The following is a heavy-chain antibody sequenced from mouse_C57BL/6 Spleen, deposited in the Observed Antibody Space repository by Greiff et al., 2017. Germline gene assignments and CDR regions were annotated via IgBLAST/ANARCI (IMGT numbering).Heavy chain of an antibody. V-gene: IGHV5-9*01. CDR3: ARPTYYSNYENYFDY. J-gene: IGHJ2*01. CDR2: ISGGGGNT. D-gene: IGHD2-5*01. CDR1: GFTFSSYT. Sequence: EVQGVESGGGLVKPGGSLKLSCAASGFTFSSYTMSWVRQTPEKRLEWVATISGGGGNTYYPDSVKGRFTISRDNAKNTLYLQMSSLRSEDTALYYCARPTYYSNYENYFDYWGQGTTLTVSS.